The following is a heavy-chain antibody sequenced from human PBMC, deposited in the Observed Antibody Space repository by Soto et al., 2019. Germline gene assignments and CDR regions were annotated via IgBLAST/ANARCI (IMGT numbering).Heavy chain of an antibody. D-gene: IGHD3-22*01. J-gene: IGHJ3*02. V-gene: IGHV3-23*01. CDR3: AKDLLVVYSRMYAFDI. CDR1: GFTFSSYA. CDR2: ISGSGGST. Sequence: GGSLRLSCAASGFTFSSYAMSWVRQAPGKGLGWVSAISGSGGSTYYADSVKGRFTISRDNSKNTLYLQMNSLRAEDTAVYYCAKDLLVVYSRMYAFDIWGQGTMVTVSS.